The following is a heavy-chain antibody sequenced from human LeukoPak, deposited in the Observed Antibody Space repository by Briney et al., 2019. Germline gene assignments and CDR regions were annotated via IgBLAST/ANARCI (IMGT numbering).Heavy chain of an antibody. CDR3: ARDWYSSSRLAYYFDY. CDR2: ISYHGSNQ. J-gene: IGHJ4*02. Sequence: GGSLRLSCAASGFIFSSYAMHWVRQAPGKGLEWVAVISYHGSNQYYADSVKGRFTISRDNAKNTLYLQMQSLRAEDTAVYYCARDWYSSSRLAYYFDYWGQGTLVTVSS. CDR1: GFIFSSYA. V-gene: IGHV3-30*04. D-gene: IGHD6-13*01.